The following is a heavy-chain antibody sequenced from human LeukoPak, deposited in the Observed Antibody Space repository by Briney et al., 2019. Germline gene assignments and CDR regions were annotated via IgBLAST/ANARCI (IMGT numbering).Heavy chain of an antibody. J-gene: IGHJ6*03. V-gene: IGHV1-8*02. CDR1: AYTFTVYN. Sequence: GASVTVSCKSSAYTFTVYNMHWVRQAPGQGLEWMGWMNPNSGATGYAQKFRGRITMTRDTSLTTAYMELSSLRSEDTALYYCARGPAYSEYGVLGYSHYSMDVWGKGTTVTVS. CDR2: MNPNSGAT. CDR3: ARGPAYSEYGVLGYSHYSMDV. D-gene: IGHD4-17*01.